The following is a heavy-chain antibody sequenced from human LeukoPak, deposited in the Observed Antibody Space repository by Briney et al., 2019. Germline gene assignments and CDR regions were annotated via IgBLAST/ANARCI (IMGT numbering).Heavy chain of an antibody. CDR2: IYSGCAT. Sequence: GGSLSLSCAASGFTVSSSNMGWVRQAPGKGLEWVSVIYSGCATYYPDSVKGRFIISRDLSKNTLFLQMNDLRAEDTAVYYCAKIAVAYFDYWGQGTLVTVSS. D-gene: IGHD6-19*01. V-gene: IGHV3-66*01. CDR3: AKIAVAYFDY. J-gene: IGHJ4*02. CDR1: GFTVSSSN.